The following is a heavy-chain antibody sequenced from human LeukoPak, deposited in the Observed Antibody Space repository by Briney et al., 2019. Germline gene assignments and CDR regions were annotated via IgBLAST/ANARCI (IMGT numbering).Heavy chain of an antibody. D-gene: IGHD3-22*01. J-gene: IGHJ6*02. Sequence: GSLRLSCAASGFTFSSYGMHWVRQAPGKGLEWVAVISYDGSNKYYADSVKGRFTISRDNSKNTLDLQMNSLRGEDTAVYYCAKENFYRVVMANYGMDVWGQGTTVTVSS. CDR1: GFTFSSYG. CDR2: ISYDGSNK. CDR3: AKENFYRVVMANYGMDV. V-gene: IGHV3-30*18.